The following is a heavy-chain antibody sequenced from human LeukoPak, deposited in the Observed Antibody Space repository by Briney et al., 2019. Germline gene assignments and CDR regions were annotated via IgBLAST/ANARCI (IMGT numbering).Heavy chain of an antibody. Sequence: GGSLRLSCAASGFTFSSYAMHWIRQAPGKGLEYVSAISSNGGSTYYANSVKGRFTISRDNSKNTPYLQMGSLRAEDMAVYYCARGFLYSSSSFDYWGQGTLVTVSS. CDR2: ISSNGGST. CDR1: GFTFSSYA. CDR3: ARGFLYSSSSFDY. J-gene: IGHJ4*02. D-gene: IGHD6-6*01. V-gene: IGHV3-64*01.